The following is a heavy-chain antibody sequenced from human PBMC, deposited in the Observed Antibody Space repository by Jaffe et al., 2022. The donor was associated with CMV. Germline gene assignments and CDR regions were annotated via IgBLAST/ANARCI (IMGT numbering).Heavy chain of an antibody. CDR3: ANIQRWIQLWLGAFDI. CDR2: ISGSGGST. CDR1: GFTFSSYA. V-gene: IGHV3-23*01. Sequence: EVQLLESGGGLVQPGGSLRLSCAASGFTFSSYAMSWVRQAPGKGLEWVSAISGSGGSTYYADSVKGRFTISRDNSKNTLYLQMNSLRAEDTAVYYCANIQRWIQLWLGAFDIWGQGTMVTVSS. J-gene: IGHJ3*02. D-gene: IGHD5-18*01.